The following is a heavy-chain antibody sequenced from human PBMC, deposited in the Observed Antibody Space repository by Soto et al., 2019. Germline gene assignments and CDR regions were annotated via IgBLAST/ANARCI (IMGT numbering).Heavy chain of an antibody. CDR3: ARLVTIFGVVTHLSDY. CDR2: INSDGSST. J-gene: IGHJ4*02. V-gene: IGHV3-74*01. Sequence: EVQLVEAGGGLVQPGGSLRLSCAASGFTFSSYWMHWVRQAPGKGLVWVSRINSDGSSTSYADSVKGRFTISRDNAQNTLYLQMNSLRAEDTAVYYCARLVTIFGVVTHLSDYWGQGILVTVSS. CDR1: GFTFSSYW. D-gene: IGHD3-3*01.